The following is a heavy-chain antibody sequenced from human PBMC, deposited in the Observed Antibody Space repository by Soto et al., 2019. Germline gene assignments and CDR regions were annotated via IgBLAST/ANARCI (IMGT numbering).Heavy chain of an antibody. D-gene: IGHD4-17*01. Sequence: TLSLTCTVSGASIRTGGYYWSWIRQRPGKGLEWIAYIFYTGSAYYNPSLESRLSISIDRSKNQFSLELRSVSVADTAVYYCARDRKDYQDIWGKGTRVTVSS. J-gene: IGHJ4*02. CDR1: GASIRTGGYY. CDR2: IFYTGSA. V-gene: IGHV4-31*03. CDR3: ARDRKDYQDI.